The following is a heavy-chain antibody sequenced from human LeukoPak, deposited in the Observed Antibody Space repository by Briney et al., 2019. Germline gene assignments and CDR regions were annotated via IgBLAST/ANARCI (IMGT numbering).Heavy chain of an antibody. CDR1: GFTFSDQY. CDR2: PTKNGNSYTT. CDR3: RVRIPMTEEVDY. Sequence: SGGSLRLSCAASGFTFSDQYMDWVRQAPGKGLEWVGRPTKNGNSYTTEYAASVKGRFTISRDDSKNSLYLQMNSLKTEDTAIYYCRVRIPMTEEVDYCGQGILVTVSS. V-gene: IGHV3-72*01. D-gene: IGHD3-22*01. J-gene: IGHJ4*02.